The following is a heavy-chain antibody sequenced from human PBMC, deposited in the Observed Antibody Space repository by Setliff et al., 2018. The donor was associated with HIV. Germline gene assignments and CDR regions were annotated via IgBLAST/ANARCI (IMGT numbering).Heavy chain of an antibody. Sequence: SETLSLTCTVSGYPIIEAYYWLWIRQSPTKGLEYIGIIFRGVTTYYNPSLRSRVALSMDTSKNQFSLRLSSVTAADTAIYYCARADSRRGAGYQYMDVWGKGTTVTVSS. D-gene: IGHD4-4*01. CDR3: ARADSRRGAGYQYMDV. CDR2: IFRGVTT. J-gene: IGHJ6*03. CDR1: GYPIIEAYY. V-gene: IGHV4-38-2*02.